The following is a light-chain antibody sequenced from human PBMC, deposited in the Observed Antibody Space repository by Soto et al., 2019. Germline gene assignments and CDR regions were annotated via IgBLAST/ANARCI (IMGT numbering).Light chain of an antibody. V-gene: IGKV1-5*01. J-gene: IGKJ1*01. CDR2: GAS. Sequence: DIQMTQSPPTLSASVGDRVTITCRASQSIRHYLAWYQQMPGKAPKLLIYGASTLQSGVPSRFSGSGSGTEFTLTISSLQPDDFGTYFCQHNNSYYQTLGQGTQVDIK. CDR1: QSIRHY. CDR3: QHNNSYYQT.